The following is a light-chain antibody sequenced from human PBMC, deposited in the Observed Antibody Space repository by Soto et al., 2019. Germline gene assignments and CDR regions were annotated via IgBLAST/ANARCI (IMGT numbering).Light chain of an antibody. V-gene: IGKV1-39*01. CDR1: QNIMSY. CDR3: QQAYSTPLS. J-gene: IGKJ3*01. CDR2: AAS. Sequence: IRITEDPSSQSASVGDIVTISCRASQNIMSYLNWFQQKPGKAPDLLIYAASSLPIGVPHRFRGSGSGTDFTLTISSLQPEDFETYYCQQAYSTPLSFGPGTKVDIK.